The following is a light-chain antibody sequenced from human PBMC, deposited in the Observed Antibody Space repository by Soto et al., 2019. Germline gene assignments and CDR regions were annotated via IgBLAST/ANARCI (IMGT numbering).Light chain of an antibody. Sequence: DIQMTQSPSSLSASVGDRVTITCQASQDISSYLNWYQQKPGKAPKLLIYDASNLETGVPSRFSGSGSGTDFTFTISSLQPEDIATYHCQQYDNLPPYTFGQGTKLEIK. J-gene: IGKJ2*01. CDR2: DAS. CDR3: QQYDNLPPYT. V-gene: IGKV1-33*01. CDR1: QDISSY.